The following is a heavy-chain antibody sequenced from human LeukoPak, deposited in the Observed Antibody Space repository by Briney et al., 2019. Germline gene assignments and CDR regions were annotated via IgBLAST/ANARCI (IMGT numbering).Heavy chain of an antibody. J-gene: IGHJ6*03. CDR2: ITSTSAYR. CDR1: GFAFNTYT. D-gene: IGHD1-26*01. V-gene: IGHV3-21*01. CDR3: ARVTAGATTLNYYYYSMDV. Sequence: GGSLRLSCVGSGFAFNTYTITWVRQAPGKGLEWVSSITSTSAYRQYADSVRGRFTISGDNTKNSLYLQMSSLGAEDTAVYHCARVTAGATTLNYYYYSMDVWGKGTTVTVSS.